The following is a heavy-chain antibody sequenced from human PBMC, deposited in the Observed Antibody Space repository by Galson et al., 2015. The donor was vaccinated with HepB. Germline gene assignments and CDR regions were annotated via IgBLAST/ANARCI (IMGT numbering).Heavy chain of an antibody. J-gene: IGHJ4*02. V-gene: IGHV3-23*01. CDR2: ISGSGGST. CDR1: GFTFSSYA. CDR3: AKVGQWLVESTFDY. Sequence: SLRLSCAASGFTFSSYAMSWVRQAPGKGLEWVPAISGSGGSTYYADSVKGRFTISRDNSKNTLYLQMNSLRAEDTAVYYCAKVGQWLVESTFDYWGQGTLVTVSS. D-gene: IGHD6-19*01.